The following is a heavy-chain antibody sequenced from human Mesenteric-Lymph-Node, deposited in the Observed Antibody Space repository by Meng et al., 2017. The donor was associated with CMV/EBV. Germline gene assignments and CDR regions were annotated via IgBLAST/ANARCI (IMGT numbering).Heavy chain of an antibody. J-gene: IGHJ5*02. CDR1: GFTIGDYD. CDR3: AGGYGWFDP. D-gene: IGHD3-16*01. CDR2: ISYDGSNK. Sequence: GGSLRLSCTASGFTIGDYDMSWVRQAPGKGLEWVAVISYDGSNKYYADSVKGRFTISRDNSKNTLYLQMNSLRAEDTAVYYCAGGYGWFDPWGQGTLVTVSS. V-gene: IGHV3-30-3*01.